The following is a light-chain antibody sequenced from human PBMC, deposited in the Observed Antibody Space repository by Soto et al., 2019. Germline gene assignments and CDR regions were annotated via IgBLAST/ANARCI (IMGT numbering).Light chain of an antibody. J-gene: IGLJ3*02. CDR3: SSYAGSNNLV. CDR2: EVS. Sequence: QSALTQPPSASGSPGQSVTISCTGTSSDVGGYNYVSWYLQLPGKAPKLMIYEVSKRPSGVPSRFSGSKSGNTASLTVSGLQAEDEADYYCSSYAGSNNLVFGGGTQLTVL. V-gene: IGLV2-8*01. CDR1: SSDVGGYNY.